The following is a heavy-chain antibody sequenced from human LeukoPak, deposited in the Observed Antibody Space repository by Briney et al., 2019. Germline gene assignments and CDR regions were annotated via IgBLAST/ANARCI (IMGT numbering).Heavy chain of an antibody. V-gene: IGHV3-7*01. CDR2: VKEDGSET. CDR3: AKEIYYDSSAFFDY. CDR1: GFTFSNYR. D-gene: IGHD3-22*01. J-gene: IGHJ4*02. Sequence: GGSLRLSCAASGFTFSNYRMNWVRQAPGKGLEWVASVKEDGSETYYADSVKGRFTISRDNSKNTLYLQMNSLRTEDTAVYFCAKEIYYDSSAFFDYWGQGTLATVSS.